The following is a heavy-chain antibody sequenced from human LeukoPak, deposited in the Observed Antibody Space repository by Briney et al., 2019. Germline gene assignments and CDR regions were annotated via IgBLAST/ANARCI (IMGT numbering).Heavy chain of an antibody. J-gene: IGHJ1*01. CDR2: IYYSGST. V-gene: IGHV4-31*03. Sequence: SETLSLTCTVSGGSISSGGYYWSWIRQHPGKGLEWIGYIYYSGSTYYNPSLKSRVTISVDTSKNQFSLKLSSVTAADTAVYYCASVWGRLRWHEYFQHWGQGTLVTVSS. CDR3: ASVWGRLRWHEYFQH. D-gene: IGHD4-23*01. CDR1: GGSISSGGYY.